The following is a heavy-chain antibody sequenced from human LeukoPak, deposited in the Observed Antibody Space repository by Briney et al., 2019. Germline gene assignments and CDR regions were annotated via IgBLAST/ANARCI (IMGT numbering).Heavy chain of an antibody. Sequence: GVSLRLSCVTSGFTFRHYYMTWIRQAPGKGLEWVSYISGTGNNKYYADSVKGRFTISRDNAQNSLYLQMSSLRAEDTAMYYCARDYSESEYFFDYWGQGSLVAVSS. CDR2: ISGTGNNK. CDR3: ARDYSESEYFFDY. CDR1: GFTFRHYY. J-gene: IGHJ4*02. V-gene: IGHV3-11*01. D-gene: IGHD1-26*01.